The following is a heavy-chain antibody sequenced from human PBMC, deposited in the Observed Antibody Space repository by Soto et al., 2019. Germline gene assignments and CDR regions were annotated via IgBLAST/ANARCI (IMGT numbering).Heavy chain of an antibody. D-gene: IGHD6-19*01. V-gene: IGHV3-23*01. CDR1: GFTFSSYA. CDR2: ISGSGGST. CDR3: ATQGFQWPVPSYYYGMDV. J-gene: IGHJ6*02. Sequence: PGGSLRLSCAASGFTFSSYAMSWVRQAPGKGLEWVSAISGSGGSTYYADSVKGRFTISRDNSKNTLYLQMSSLRAEDTAVYYCATQGFQWPVPSYYYGMDVWGQGTTVTVSS.